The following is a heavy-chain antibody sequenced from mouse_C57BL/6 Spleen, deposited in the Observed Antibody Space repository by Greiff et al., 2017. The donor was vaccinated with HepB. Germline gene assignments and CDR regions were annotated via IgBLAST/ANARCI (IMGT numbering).Heavy chain of an antibody. CDR3: AREVITTDYFDY. D-gene: IGHD2-4*01. Sequence: EVHLVESGGGLVKPGGSLKLSCAASGFTFSDYGMHWVRQAPEKGLEWVAYISSGSSTIYYADTVKGRFTISRDNAKNTLFLQMTSLRSEDTAMYYCAREVITTDYFDYWGQGTTLTVSS. CDR1: GFTFSDYG. V-gene: IGHV5-17*01. J-gene: IGHJ2*01. CDR2: ISSGSSTI.